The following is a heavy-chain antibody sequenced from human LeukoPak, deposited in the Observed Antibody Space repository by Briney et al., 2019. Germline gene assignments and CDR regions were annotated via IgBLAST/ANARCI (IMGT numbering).Heavy chain of an antibody. CDR1: GFTFSSYS. V-gene: IGHV3-21*01. CDR2: ISSSSSYI. CDR3: ARGVGATTLLNY. D-gene: IGHD1-26*01. Sequence: GGSLRLSCAASGFTFSSYSMNWVRQAPGKGLEWVSSISSSSSYIYYADSVKGRFTISRDNAKNSLYLQTNSLRAEDTAVYYCARGVGATTLLNYWGQGTLVTVSS. J-gene: IGHJ4*02.